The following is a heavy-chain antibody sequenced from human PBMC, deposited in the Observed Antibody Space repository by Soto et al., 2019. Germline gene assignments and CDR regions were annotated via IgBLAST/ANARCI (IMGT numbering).Heavy chain of an antibody. V-gene: IGHV3-23*01. CDR3: AKDPPDSIYDYVWGSYDRYFDY. CDR2: ISGSGGST. CDR1: GFTFSSYA. J-gene: IGHJ4*02. Sequence: GGSLRLSCAASGFTFSSYAMSWVRQAPGKGLEWVSAISGSGGSTYYADSVKGRFTISRDNSKNTLYLQMNSLRAEDTAVYYCAKDPPDSIYDYVWGSYDRYFDYWGQGTLVTVSS. D-gene: IGHD3-16*01.